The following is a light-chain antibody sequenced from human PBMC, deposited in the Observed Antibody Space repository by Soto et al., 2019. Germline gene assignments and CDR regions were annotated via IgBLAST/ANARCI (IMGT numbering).Light chain of an antibody. CDR3: LQHKSYPRT. CDR2: AAS. V-gene: IGKV1-17*01. Sequence: DLQMTQSPSSLSASVGDRVTITCRASQGIRNELGWYQQKPGKAPKGLIYAASSLQSGVPSRFSGSGSGTEFTLTISSQQPEDFATYYGLQHKSYPRTFGQGTKVEIK. CDR1: QGIRNE. J-gene: IGKJ1*01.